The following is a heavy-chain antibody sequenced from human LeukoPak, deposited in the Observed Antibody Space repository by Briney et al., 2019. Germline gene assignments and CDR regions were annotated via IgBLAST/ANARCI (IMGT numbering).Heavy chain of an antibody. D-gene: IGHD3-10*01. J-gene: IGHJ5*02. Sequence: SETLSLTCTVSGGSISSYYWSWIRQPPGKGLEWIGYIYYSGSTNYNPSLKSRVTISVDTSKNQFSLKLSSVTAADTAVYYCARERWTDYYGSGSYYNSWFDPWGQGTLVTVSS. CDR3: ARERWTDYYGSGSYYNSWFDP. CDR2: IYYSGST. CDR1: GGSISSYY. V-gene: IGHV4-59*01.